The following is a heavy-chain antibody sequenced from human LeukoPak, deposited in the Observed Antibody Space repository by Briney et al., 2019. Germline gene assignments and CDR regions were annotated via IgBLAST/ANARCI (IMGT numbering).Heavy chain of an antibody. Sequence: GGSLRLSCAASGFTFSSYSMNWVRQAPGKGLEWVSYISSSSSTIYYADSVKGRFTISRDNAKNSLYLQMNSLRAEDTAVYYCAKGPNWNYYYYMDVWGKGTTVTVSS. CDR1: GFTFSSYS. D-gene: IGHD1-1*01. V-gene: IGHV3-48*04. J-gene: IGHJ6*03. CDR2: ISSSSSTI. CDR3: AKGPNWNYYYYMDV.